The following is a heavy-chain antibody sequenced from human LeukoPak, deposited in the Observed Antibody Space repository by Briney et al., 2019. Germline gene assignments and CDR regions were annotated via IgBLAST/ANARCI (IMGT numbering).Heavy chain of an antibody. J-gene: IGHJ4*02. V-gene: IGHV3-23*01. CDR2: IASDGDT. CDR1: GFTLRHFA. D-gene: IGHD5-12*01. CDR3: AKFSDIVATVWTLTPFDY. Sequence: GGSLRLSCAASGFTLRHFAMNWVRQAPGKGLEWVSSIASDGDTFYAGSVKGRFTISRDISTNTLHLQMNSLRAEDTAVYYCAKFSDIVATVWTLTPFDYWGQGTLVTVSS.